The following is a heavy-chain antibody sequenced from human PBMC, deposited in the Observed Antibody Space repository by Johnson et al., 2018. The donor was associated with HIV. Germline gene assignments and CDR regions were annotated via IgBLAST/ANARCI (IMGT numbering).Heavy chain of an antibody. Sequence: QVQLVESGGGLVKPGGSLRLSCAASGFTFSSYAMHWVRQAPGKGLEWVAVISYDGSNKYYADSVKGRFTISRENAKNSLYLQMNSLRAGDTAVYYCARVTNDAFDIWGQGTTVTVSS. V-gene: IGHV3-30*14. CDR3: ARVTNDAFDI. J-gene: IGHJ3*02. CDR2: ISYDGSNK. CDR1: GFTFSSYA.